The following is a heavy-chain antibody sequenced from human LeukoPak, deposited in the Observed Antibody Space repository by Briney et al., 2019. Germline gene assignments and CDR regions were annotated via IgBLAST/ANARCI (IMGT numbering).Heavy chain of an antibody. CDR3: ARQTSSGYPTGFDY. CDR1: GYNFFTYG. V-gene: IGHV1-46*01. Sequence: GASVKVSCKASGYNFFTYGITWVRQAPGQGLEWMGIINPSGGSTSYAQKFQGRVTMTRDTSTSTVYMELGSLRSEDTAVYYCARQTSSGYPTGFDYWGQGTLVTVSS. CDR2: INPSGGST. D-gene: IGHD3-22*01. J-gene: IGHJ4*02.